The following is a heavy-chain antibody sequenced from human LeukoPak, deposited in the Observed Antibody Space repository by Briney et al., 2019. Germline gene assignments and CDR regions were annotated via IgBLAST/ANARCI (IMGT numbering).Heavy chain of an antibody. D-gene: IGHD1-26*01. CDR2: ISGSGGST. Sequence: PGGSLRLSCAASGFTFSSYAMSWVRQAPGKGLEWVSAISGSGGSTYYADSVKGRFTISRDNAKNSLYLQMNSLRVEDTAVYYCARGDKVGEGDNDSFDIWGQGTLVTVSS. CDR3: ARGDKVGEGDNDSFDI. CDR1: GFTFSSYA. V-gene: IGHV3-23*01. J-gene: IGHJ3*02.